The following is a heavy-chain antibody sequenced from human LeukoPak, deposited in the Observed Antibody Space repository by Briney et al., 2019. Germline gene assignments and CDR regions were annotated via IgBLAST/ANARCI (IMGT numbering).Heavy chain of an antibody. CDR1: GFTVSSTY. D-gene: IGHD1-26*01. J-gene: IGHJ5*01. Sequence: GGSLRLSCVLSGFTVSSTYISWFRQTPGKGLEWVSVIFTTGTTYYADSVKGRFTLSRDNFENTVHLQMSSLTAEDTAVYYCAGDRRTSGWYASWGQGTLVTVSS. CDR3: AGDRRTSGWYAS. V-gene: IGHV3-53*01. CDR2: IFTTGTT.